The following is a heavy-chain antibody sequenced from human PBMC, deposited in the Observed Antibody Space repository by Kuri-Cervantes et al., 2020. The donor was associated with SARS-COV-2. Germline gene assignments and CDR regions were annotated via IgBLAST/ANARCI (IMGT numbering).Heavy chain of an antibody. Sequence: GESLKISCAASGFTFSSYGMNWVRQAPGKGLEWVSSISSSSSYIYYADSVKGRFTISRDNAKNSLYLQMNSLRAEDTAVYYCASNYYDSSGYYQHWGQGTLVTVSS. CDR2: ISSSSSYI. J-gene: IGHJ1*01. D-gene: IGHD3-22*01. CDR1: GFTFSSYG. CDR3: ASNYYDSSGYYQH. V-gene: IGHV3-21*01.